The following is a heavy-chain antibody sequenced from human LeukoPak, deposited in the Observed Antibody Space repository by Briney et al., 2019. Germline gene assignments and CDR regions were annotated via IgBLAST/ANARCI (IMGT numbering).Heavy chain of an antibody. CDR2: ISSSSSYI. V-gene: IGHV3-21*01. Sequence: GGSLRLSCAASGFTFSSYAMSWVRQAPGKGLEWVSSISSSSSYIYYADSVKGRFTISRDNAKNSLYLQMNSLRAEDTAVYYCARLSAAAPGSYDYWGQGTLVTVSS. CDR3: ARLSAAAPGSYDY. CDR1: GFTFSSYA. D-gene: IGHD3-10*01. J-gene: IGHJ4*02.